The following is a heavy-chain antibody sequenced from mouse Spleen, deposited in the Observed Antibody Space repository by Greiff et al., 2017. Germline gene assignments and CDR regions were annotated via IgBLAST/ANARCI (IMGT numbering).Heavy chain of an antibody. V-gene: IGHV1-37*01. J-gene: IGHJ1*01. CDR2: INPYNGDT. CDR3: GTGAHYDVGYFDV. CDR1: GYSFTGYF. D-gene: IGHD2-4*01. Sequence: VQLKQSGPELVKPGASVKISCKASGYSFTGYFMNWVKQSHGKSLEWIGRINPYNGDTFYNQKFKGKATLTVDKSSSTAHMELLSLTSEDSAVYYCGTGAHYDVGYFDVWGAGTTVTVSS.